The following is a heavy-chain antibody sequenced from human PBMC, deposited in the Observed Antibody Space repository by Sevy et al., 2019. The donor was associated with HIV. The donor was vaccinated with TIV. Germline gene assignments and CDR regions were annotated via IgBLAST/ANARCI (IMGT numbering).Heavy chain of an antibody. CDR2: AYYNGGT. J-gene: IGHJ4*02. CDR1: GGSLDVFG. Sequence: SETLSLTCTVSGGSLDVFGWTWVRQPPGKGLEWIGYAYYNGGTNYNPSLKSRLTIPGGTSAGQFSLHLNSVTAADTAIYYCARDNWGSIDYWGQGILVTVSS. D-gene: IGHD7-27*01. CDR3: ARDNWGSIDY. V-gene: IGHV4-59*01.